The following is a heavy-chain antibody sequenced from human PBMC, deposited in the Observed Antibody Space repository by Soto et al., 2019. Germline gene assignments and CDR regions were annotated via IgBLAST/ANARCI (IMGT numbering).Heavy chain of an antibody. CDR3: ARDVAAADY. CDR1: GYTFTSYA. V-gene: IGHV1-3*05. D-gene: IGHD6-13*01. CDR2: INAGNGNT. Sequence: QVQLVQSGAEEKKPGASVKVSCKASGYTFTSYAMHWVRQAPGQRLEWMGWINAGNGNTKHSQKLQGRVTITTDTSASTAYMELSSLRSADTAVYYCARDVAAADYRGQGTLVTVSS. J-gene: IGHJ4*02.